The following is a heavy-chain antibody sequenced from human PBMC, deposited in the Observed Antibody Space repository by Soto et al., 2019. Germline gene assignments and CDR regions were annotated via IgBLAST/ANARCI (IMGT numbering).Heavy chain of an antibody. J-gene: IGHJ5*02. CDR2: VYHSGSI. D-gene: IGHD6-13*01. CDR1: GDSIISTNW. CDR3: ARDTTIASADGNWLDP. Sequence: SETLSLTCAVSGDSIISTNWWSWVRQPPGKGLEWLGEVYHSGSINYNPSVASRVTISIDKAKNQFSLQLSSVTAADTAVYYCARDTTIASADGNWLDPWGQGTRVTVSS. V-gene: IGHV4-4*02.